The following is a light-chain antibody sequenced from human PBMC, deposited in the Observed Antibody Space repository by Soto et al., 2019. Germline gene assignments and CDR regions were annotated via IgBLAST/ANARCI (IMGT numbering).Light chain of an antibody. J-gene: IGKJ5*01. V-gene: IGKV3-11*01. CDR2: DAY. Sequence: EVVLTQSPFTLSLSPGERATLSCRASQSFRGLLAWYQQKLGQAPRLLIYDAYNRATGIPPRFSGSGSGTDFTLTISSLEPEDSAVYYCQQRHMWPITFGQGTRLEIK. CDR1: QSFRGL. CDR3: QQRHMWPIT.